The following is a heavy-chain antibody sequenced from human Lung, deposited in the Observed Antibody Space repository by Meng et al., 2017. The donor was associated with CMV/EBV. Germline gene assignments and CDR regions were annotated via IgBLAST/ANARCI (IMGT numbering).Heavy chain of an antibody. CDR2: ISYDGSNK. J-gene: IGHJ6*01. D-gene: IGHD2-2*01. V-gene: IGHV3-30*04. CDR3: ARVNVPAANYYYYYGMDV. CDR1: GFTFSSYA. Sequence: GESLKISCAASGFTFSSYAMHWVRQAPGKGLEWVAVISYDGSNKYYADSVKGRFTISRDNSKNTLYLQMNSLRAEDTAVYYCARVNVPAANYYYYYGMDVSGQGTTVTVSS.